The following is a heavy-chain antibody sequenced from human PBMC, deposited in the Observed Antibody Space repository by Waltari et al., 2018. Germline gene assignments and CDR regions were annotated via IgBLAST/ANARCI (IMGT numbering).Heavy chain of an antibody. J-gene: IGHJ4*02. CDR3: ARDRVMYIVGATGY. CDR2: ISYDGSNK. CDR1: GFTFSSYA. Sequence: QVQLVESGGGVVQPGRSLRLSCAASGFTFSSYAMHWVRQAPGKGLEWVAVISYDGSNKYYADSVKGRFTISRDNSKNTLYLQMNSLRAEDTAVYYCARDRVMYIVGATGYWGQGTLVTVSS. D-gene: IGHD1-26*01. V-gene: IGHV3-30-3*01.